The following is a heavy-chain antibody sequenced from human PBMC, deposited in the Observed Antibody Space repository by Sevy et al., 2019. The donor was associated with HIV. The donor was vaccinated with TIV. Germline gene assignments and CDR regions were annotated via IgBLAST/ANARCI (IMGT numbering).Heavy chain of an antibody. J-gene: IGHJ4*02. CDR3: ARDLGSMLLWFGESAFDY. Sequence: ASVKVSCKASGYTFTSYAMHWVRQAPGQRLEWMGWINAGNGNTKYSQKFQGRVTITRDTSASTAYMELSSLRSEDTAVYYGARDLGSMLLWFGESAFDYWGQGTLVTVSS. V-gene: IGHV1-3*01. CDR2: INAGNGNT. D-gene: IGHD3-10*01. CDR1: GYTFTSYA.